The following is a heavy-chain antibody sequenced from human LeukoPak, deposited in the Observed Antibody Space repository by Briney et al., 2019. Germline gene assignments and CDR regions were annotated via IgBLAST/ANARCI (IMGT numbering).Heavy chain of an antibody. V-gene: IGHV3-73*01. CDR3: AKVGLSWFGELLPFDY. Sequence: GGSLRLSCAASGFTFSGSAMHWVRQASGKGLEWVGRIRSKANSYATAYAASVKGRFTVSRDDSKNTAYLQMNSLRAEDTAVYYCAKVGLSWFGELLPFDYWGQGTLVTVSS. CDR1: GFTFSGSA. CDR2: IRSKANSYAT. D-gene: IGHD3-10*01. J-gene: IGHJ4*02.